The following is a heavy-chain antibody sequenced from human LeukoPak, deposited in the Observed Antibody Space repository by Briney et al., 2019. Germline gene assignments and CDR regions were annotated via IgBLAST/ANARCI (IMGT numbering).Heavy chain of an antibody. V-gene: IGHV4-59*01. D-gene: IGHD2-15*01. CDR2: IYYSGST. J-gene: IGHJ4*02. CDR1: GGSISSYY. CDR3: ASKYCSGGSCHFDY. Sequence: KPSETLSLTCTVSGGSISSYYWSWIRQPPGKGLEWIGYIYYSGSTNYNPSLKSRVTISVDTSKNQFSLKLSSVTAADTAVYYCASKYCSGGSCHFDYWGQGTLVTVSS.